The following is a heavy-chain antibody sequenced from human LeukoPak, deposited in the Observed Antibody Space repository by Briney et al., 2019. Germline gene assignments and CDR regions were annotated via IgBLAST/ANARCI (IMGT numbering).Heavy chain of an antibody. Sequence: SETLSLTCTVSGGSISSYYWSWIRQPPGKGLEWIAYVYYSGSTNYNPSLKSRVTISVDTSKNQFSLKLSSVTAADTAVYYCARGRGTKPVTYDFWSGYLRENWFDPWGQGTLVTVSS. V-gene: IGHV4-59*08. CDR2: VYYSGST. CDR1: GGSISSYY. D-gene: IGHD3-3*01. J-gene: IGHJ5*02. CDR3: ARGRGTKPVTYDFWSGYLRENWFDP.